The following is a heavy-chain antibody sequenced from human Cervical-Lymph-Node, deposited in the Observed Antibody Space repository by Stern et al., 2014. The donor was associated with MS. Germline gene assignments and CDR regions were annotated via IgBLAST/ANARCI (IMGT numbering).Heavy chain of an antibody. CDR3: AKGGTPGQWTALIIPDERKFDS. D-gene: IGHD2-21*01. CDR2: MRVSGDNT. V-gene: IGHV3-23*04. Sequence: EVQLVESGGGLAQPAGSLTLSCAASGFTISNYAMTWVRQAPGKGLEWVSSMRVSGDNTLYADSVKGRFTTSRDNFKNTLYLQMNSLGADDTAVYYCAKGGTPGQWTALIIPDERKFDSWGQGTLVIVSS. CDR1: GFTISNYA. J-gene: IGHJ4*02.